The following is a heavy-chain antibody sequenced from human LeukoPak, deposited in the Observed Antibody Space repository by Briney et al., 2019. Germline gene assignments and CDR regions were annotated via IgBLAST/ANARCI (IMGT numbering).Heavy chain of an antibody. CDR3: ARVHYGSGATLDY. J-gene: IGHJ4*02. D-gene: IGHD3-10*01. CDR2: IYSGGST. CDR1: GFTVSSNY. Sequence: GGSLRLSCAASGFTVSSNYMSWVRQAPGKGLEWVSVIYSGGSTYYADSVRGRFTISRDNSKNTLYLQMNSLRAEDTAVYYCARVHYGSGATLDYWGQGTLVTVSS. V-gene: IGHV3-66*01.